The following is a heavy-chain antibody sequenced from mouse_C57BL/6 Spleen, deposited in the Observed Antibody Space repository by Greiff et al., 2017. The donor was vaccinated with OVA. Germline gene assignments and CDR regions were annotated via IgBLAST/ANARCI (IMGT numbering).Heavy chain of an antibody. J-gene: IGHJ4*01. CDR3: ARSYDGYYGYAMDY. CDR2: ISYDGSN. V-gene: IGHV3-6*01. D-gene: IGHD2-3*01. CDR1: GYSITSGYY. Sequence: DVKLQESGPGLVKPSQSLSLTCSVTGYSITSGYYWNWIRQFPGNKLEWMGYISYDGSNNYNPSLKNRISITRDTSKNQFFLKLNSVTTEDTATYYCARSYDGYYGYAMDYWGQGTSVTVSS.